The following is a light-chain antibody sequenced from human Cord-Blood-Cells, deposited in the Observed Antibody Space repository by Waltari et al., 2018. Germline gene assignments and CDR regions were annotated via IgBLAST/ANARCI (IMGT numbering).Light chain of an antibody. CDR1: QSISSY. V-gene: IGKV1-39*01. CDR3: QQSYSTPT. CDR2: AAS. Sequence: EMQMTQSPSSLSASVGDRVTTTCRASQSISSYLTWYQQKPGKAPKLRSDAASSLQSGVPSRFSGSGSGTYFTLTISSLQPEDFATYYCQQSYSTPTFGQGTRLEIK. J-gene: IGKJ5*01.